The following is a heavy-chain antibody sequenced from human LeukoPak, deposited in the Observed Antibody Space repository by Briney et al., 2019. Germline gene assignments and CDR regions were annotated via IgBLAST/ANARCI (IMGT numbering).Heavy chain of an antibody. CDR1: GFTFSRYW. J-gene: IGHJ4*02. CDR3: ARGCGGDCYSGHDY. CDR2: ISTAGSTT. Sequence: PGGSLRLSCAASGFTFSRYWMHWVRQAPGKGLVWVSRISTAGSTTDYADSVKGRFTISRDNAKDTLYLQMNSLRVEDTAVYYCARGCGGDCYSGHDYWGQGTLVTVSS. V-gene: IGHV3-74*01. D-gene: IGHD2-21*02.